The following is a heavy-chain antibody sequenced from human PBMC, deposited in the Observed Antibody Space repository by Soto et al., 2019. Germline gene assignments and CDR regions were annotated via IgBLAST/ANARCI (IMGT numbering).Heavy chain of an antibody. CDR1: GGSFSGYY. Sequence: QVQLQQWGAGLLKPSETLSLTCGVYGGSFSGYYWSWIRQPPGKGLEWIGEINHSGSTNYNPSLKSRVTISVDASQNQFSLKLNSVSAADTAVYYCARGPYGVDCWGQGTLVTVSS. J-gene: IGHJ4*02. CDR2: INHSGST. CDR3: ARGPYGVDC. D-gene: IGHD3-16*01. V-gene: IGHV4-34*01.